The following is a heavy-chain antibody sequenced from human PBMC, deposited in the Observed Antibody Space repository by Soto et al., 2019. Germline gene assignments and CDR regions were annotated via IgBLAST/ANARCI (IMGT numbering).Heavy chain of an antibody. CDR2: ISAYNGNT. V-gene: IGHV1-18*04. CDR1: GYTFNSYG. J-gene: IGHJ6*02. Sequence: ASVEVSCKXSGYTFNSYGISWVRQAPGQGLEWMGWISAYNGNTNYVQKFQGRVTMTTEKSTSTAYMELRSLRSDDTAVYYCARDSEGGGYYYYYYGMDVWGQGTTVTVSS. D-gene: IGHD2-15*01. CDR3: ARDSEGGGYYYYYYGMDV.